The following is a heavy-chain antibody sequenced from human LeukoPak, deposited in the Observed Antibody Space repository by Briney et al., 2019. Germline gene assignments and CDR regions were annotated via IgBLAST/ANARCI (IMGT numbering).Heavy chain of an antibody. CDR3: ARSHIVAVTGFAFDI. Sequence: SGTLSLTCTVSGGSISSSSYYWGWLRQPPRKGLEWIGWIYYSGSTYYNPSLKSRVTITVDTSKNQFSLKLSSVTAADTTVYYCARSHIVAVTGFAFDIWGQGTLVTVS. V-gene: IGHV4-39*01. CDR1: GGSISSSSYY. D-gene: IGHD2-21*02. J-gene: IGHJ3*02. CDR2: IYYSGST.